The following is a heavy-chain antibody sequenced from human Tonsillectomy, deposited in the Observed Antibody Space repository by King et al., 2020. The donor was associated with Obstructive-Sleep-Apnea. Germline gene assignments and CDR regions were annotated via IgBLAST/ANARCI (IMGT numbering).Heavy chain of an antibody. J-gene: IGHJ4*02. D-gene: IGHD6-19*01. Sequence: VQLVESGGGVVKPGGSLRLSWSASGFTFTDYDYYMSWIRQAPGKGLEGVAYISSTVTYIKYADSLKGRFTISRDNAANSVYLQMNSLRADDTALYFCARESGDWLVDSWGQGTLVIVSS. CDR2: ISSTVTYI. V-gene: IGHV3-11*06. CDR1: GFTFTDYDYY. CDR3: ARESGDWLVDS.